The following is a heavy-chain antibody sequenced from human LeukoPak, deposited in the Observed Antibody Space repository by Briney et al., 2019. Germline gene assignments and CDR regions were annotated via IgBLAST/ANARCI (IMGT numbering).Heavy chain of an antibody. CDR1: RYTFTSYG. Sequence: ASVKVSCKASRYTFTSYGISWVRQAPGQEVEWMGWISAYKGNTNYAQKLQGRVTMTTDTSTSTAYMELRSLRSDYTAVYYCARDGAPSANWNSPDNWFDPWGQGTLVTVSS. V-gene: IGHV1-18*01. J-gene: IGHJ5*02. D-gene: IGHD1-1*01. CDR2: ISAYKGNT. CDR3: ARDGAPSANWNSPDNWFDP.